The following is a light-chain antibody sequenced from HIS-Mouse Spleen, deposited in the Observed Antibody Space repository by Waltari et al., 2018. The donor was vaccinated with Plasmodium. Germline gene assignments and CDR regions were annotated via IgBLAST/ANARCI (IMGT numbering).Light chain of an antibody. CDR3: QQYNNWPRGT. CDR1: QSVSSN. Sequence: DIVMTHSPATLSVSPGERATLSCRASQSVSSNLAWYQQKPGQAPRLLIYGASTRATGIPARFSGSGSGTEFTLTISSMQSEDFAVYYCQQYNNWPRGTFGQGTKVEIK. V-gene: IGKV3-15*01. J-gene: IGKJ1*01. CDR2: GAS.